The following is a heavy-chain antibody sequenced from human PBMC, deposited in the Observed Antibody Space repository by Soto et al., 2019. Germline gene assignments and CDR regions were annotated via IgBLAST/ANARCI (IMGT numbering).Heavy chain of an antibody. V-gene: IGHV4-30-4*01. D-gene: IGHD3-22*01. J-gene: IGHJ6*02. CDR1: GFSISSGDYY. CDR2: IYYSGST. Sequence: SETLSLTCTVSGFSISSGDYYWIWIRQPPGKGLEWIGYIYYSGSTYYNPSLKSRVTISVDTSKNQFSLKLSSVTAADTAVYYCARGGYYYDISCRHHYGMDVWGQGTTVTVSS. CDR3: ARGGYYYDISCRHHYGMDV.